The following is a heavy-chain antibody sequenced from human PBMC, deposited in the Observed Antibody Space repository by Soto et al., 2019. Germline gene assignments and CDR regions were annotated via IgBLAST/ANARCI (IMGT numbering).Heavy chain of an antibody. Sequence: PSETLSLTCTVSGGSISSGGYYWSWIRQHPGKGMEWIGYIYYSGSTYYNKSLKSRVTMSVDTSKNQFSLKLISVTAADTAVYYCARNYGVYRLISWFDPWGQGTLVTVSS. D-gene: IGHD4-17*01. V-gene: IGHV4-31*03. CDR2: IYYSGST. CDR1: GGSISSGGYY. J-gene: IGHJ5*02. CDR3: ARNYGVYRLISWFDP.